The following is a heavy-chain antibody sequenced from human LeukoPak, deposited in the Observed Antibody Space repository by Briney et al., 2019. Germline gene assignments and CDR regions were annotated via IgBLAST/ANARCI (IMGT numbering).Heavy chain of an antibody. V-gene: IGHV3-30*02. J-gene: IGHJ3*02. D-gene: IGHD4-23*01. Sequence: GGSLRLSCAASGFTFSSYGMHWVRQAPGKGLEWVAFIRYDGSNKYYADSVKGRFTISRDNSKNTLYLQMNSLRAEVTAVYYCANTLNDYGGAFDIWGQGTMVTVSS. CDR2: IRYDGSNK. CDR3: ANTLNDYGGAFDI. CDR1: GFTFSSYG.